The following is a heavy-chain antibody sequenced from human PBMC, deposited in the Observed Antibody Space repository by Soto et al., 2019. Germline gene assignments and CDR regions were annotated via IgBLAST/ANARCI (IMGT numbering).Heavy chain of an antibody. CDR1: GYTFTSYD. D-gene: IGHD3-22*01. J-gene: IGHJ5*02. Sequence: QVQLVQSGAEVKKPGASVKVSCKASGYTFTSYDINWVRQATGQGLEWMGWMNPNSGNTGYAQKFQGRVTMTRNTSISTAYRELSSLRSEDTAVYYCARGPLSYDSSGKVLWFDPWGQGTLVTVSS. CDR2: MNPNSGNT. V-gene: IGHV1-8*01. CDR3: ARGPLSYDSSGKVLWFDP.